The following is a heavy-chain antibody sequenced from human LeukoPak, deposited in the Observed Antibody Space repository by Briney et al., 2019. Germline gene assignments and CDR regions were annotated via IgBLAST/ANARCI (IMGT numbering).Heavy chain of an antibody. Sequence: PGGSLRLSCAASGFTLSSNYMSWVRQAPGKGLEWVSIIYSGGSTYYADSVKGRFTISRDNAKNSLYLQMNSLRAEDTAVYYCARDSPIVATTFDYWGQGTLVTVSS. CDR2: IYSGGST. D-gene: IGHD5-12*01. CDR1: GFTLSSNY. V-gene: IGHV3-53*01. J-gene: IGHJ4*02. CDR3: ARDSPIVATTFDY.